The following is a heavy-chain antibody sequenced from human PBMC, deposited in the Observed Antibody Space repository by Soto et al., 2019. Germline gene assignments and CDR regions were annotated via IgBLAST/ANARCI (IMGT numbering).Heavy chain of an antibody. CDR3: ARVSSFAVGDY. J-gene: IGHJ4*02. Sequence: EVQLVESGGGLVQPGGSLRLSCAASGFTFNNYWMTWVSQTPGRGLEGVAKISQDGSERHYVDSVKGRFTISRDNAKNSLFLQMNNLRAEDTAIYYCARVSSFAVGDYWGQGTLVTFSS. CDR2: ISQDGSER. V-gene: IGHV3-7*04. D-gene: IGHD3-3*01. CDR1: GFTFNNYW.